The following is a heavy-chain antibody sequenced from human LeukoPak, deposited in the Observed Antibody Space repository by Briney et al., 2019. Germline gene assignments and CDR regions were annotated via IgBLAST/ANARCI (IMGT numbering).Heavy chain of an antibody. J-gene: IGHJ4*02. CDR1: GGRFKSYG. CDR3: ARSSSGMDTAIYY. Sequence: GASVKVSCKTIGGRFKSYGFSWVRQAPGQGLEWMGGIIPIFGTANYAQKFQGRVTITADESTSTAYMELSSLRSEDTAVYYCARSSSGMDTAIYYWGQGTLVTVSS. D-gene: IGHD5-18*01. V-gene: IGHV1-69*13. CDR2: IIPIFGTA.